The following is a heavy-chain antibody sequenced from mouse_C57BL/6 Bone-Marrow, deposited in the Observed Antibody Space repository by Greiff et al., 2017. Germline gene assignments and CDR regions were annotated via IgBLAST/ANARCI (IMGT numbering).Heavy chain of an antibody. CDR2: ISSGSSTI. CDR3: ARASQAYYYAMDY. V-gene: IGHV5-17*01. CDR1: GFTFSDYG. J-gene: IGHJ4*01. Sequence: DVMLVESGGGLVKPGGSLKLSCAASGFTFSDYGMHWVRQAPEKGLEWVAYISSGSSTIYYADTVKGRFTISRDNAKNTLFLQMTSLRSEDTAMDYCARASQAYYYAMDYWGQGTSVTVSS. D-gene: IGHD3-2*02.